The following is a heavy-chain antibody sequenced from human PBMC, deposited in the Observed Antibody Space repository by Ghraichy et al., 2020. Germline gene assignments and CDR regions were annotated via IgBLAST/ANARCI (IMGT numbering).Heavy chain of an antibody. CDR2: INHSGST. D-gene: IGHD5-18*01. Sequence: SETLSLTCAVYGGSFSGYYWSWIRQPPGKGLEWIGEINHSGSTNYNPSLKSRVTISVDTSKNQFSLKLSSVTAADTAVYYCARPHSTLYSYGKGYYFDYWGQGTLVTVSS. J-gene: IGHJ4*02. CDR1: GGSFSGYY. V-gene: IGHV4-34*01. CDR3: ARPHSTLYSYGKGYYFDY.